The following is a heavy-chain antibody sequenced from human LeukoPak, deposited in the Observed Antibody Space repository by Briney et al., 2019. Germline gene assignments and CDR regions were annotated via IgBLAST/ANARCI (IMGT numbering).Heavy chain of an antibody. CDR2: ISAYNGNT. Sequence: ASVKVSCKASGYTFTSYGISWVRQAPGQGLEWMGWISAYNGNTNYAQEFQGRVTMTEDTSTDTAYMELSSLRSEDTAVYYCATPTALIEVGATRNDAFDIWGQGTMVTVSS. CDR3: ATPTALIEVGATRNDAFDI. V-gene: IGHV1-18*01. J-gene: IGHJ3*02. D-gene: IGHD1-26*01. CDR1: GYTFTSYG.